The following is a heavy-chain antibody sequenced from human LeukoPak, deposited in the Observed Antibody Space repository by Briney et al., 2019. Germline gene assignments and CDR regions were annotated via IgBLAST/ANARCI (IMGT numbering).Heavy chain of an antibody. Sequence: GGSLRLSCAASGLTFSSYSMNWVRQAPGKGLEWVSSISSSWTYIYYADSVKGRFTISRDNAKNSLYLQMNSLRAEDTAVYYCAATAMDPYYFDYWGQGTLVTVSS. CDR2: ISSSWTYI. CDR1: GLTFSSYS. CDR3: AATAMDPYYFDY. J-gene: IGHJ4*02. D-gene: IGHD5-18*01. V-gene: IGHV3-21*01.